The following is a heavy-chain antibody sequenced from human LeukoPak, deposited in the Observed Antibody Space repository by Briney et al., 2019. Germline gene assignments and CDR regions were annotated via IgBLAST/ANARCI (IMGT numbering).Heavy chain of an antibody. V-gene: IGHV4-34*01. CDR2: INHSGST. CDR3: ARGGYYDSSGYSAAEYFQH. Sequence: SETLSLTCAVYGGSFSGYYWSWIRQPPGKGLEWIGEINHSGSTNYNPSLKSRVTISVDKSKNQFSLRLSSVAAADTAVYFCARGGYYDSSGYSAAEYFQHWGQGTLVTVSS. J-gene: IGHJ1*01. CDR1: GGSFSGYY. D-gene: IGHD3-22*01.